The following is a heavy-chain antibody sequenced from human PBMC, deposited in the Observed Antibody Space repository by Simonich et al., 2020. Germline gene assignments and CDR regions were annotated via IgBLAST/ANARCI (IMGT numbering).Heavy chain of an antibody. CDR1: GYTFTGYY. V-gene: IGHV1-2*02. Sequence: QVQLVQSGAEVKKPGASVKVSCTASGYTFTGYYMHWVRQAPGQGLEGMGWINPTRGGTNYAQKCQGRVTMTRDTSISTADMELSRLRSDDTAVYYCARVRFEAFDIWGQGTMVTVSS. J-gene: IGHJ3*02. CDR2: INPTRGGT. CDR3: ARVRFEAFDI.